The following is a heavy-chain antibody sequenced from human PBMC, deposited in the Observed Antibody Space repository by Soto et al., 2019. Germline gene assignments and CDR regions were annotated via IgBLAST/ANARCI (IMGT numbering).Heavy chain of an antibody. J-gene: IGHJ6*02. Sequence: QVQLVESGGGVVQPGRSLRLSCAASGFTFSSYAMHWVRQAPGKGLEWVAVISYDGSNKYYADSVKGRFTISRDNSKNTLYLQMNSLRDEDTAVYYCARGEGDGGNSYYYSGMDVWGQGTTVTVSS. D-gene: IGHD2-21*02. CDR3: ARGEGDGGNSYYYSGMDV. CDR2: ISYDGSNK. V-gene: IGHV3-30-3*01. CDR1: GFTFSSYA.